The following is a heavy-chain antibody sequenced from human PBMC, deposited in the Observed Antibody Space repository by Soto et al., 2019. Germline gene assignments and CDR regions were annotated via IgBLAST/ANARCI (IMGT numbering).Heavy chain of an antibody. D-gene: IGHD4-17*01. CDR1: GGSISSCGYS. CDR3: ARVPYGDPVYFDY. J-gene: IGHJ4*02. V-gene: IGHV4-30-2*01. CDR2: IYHRGST. Sequence: QLQLQESGSGLVKPSQTLSLTCAVSGGSISSCGYSWSWIRQPPGKRLEWIGYIYHRGSTYYNPSLKSRVTISVDRSKNQFALKLSSVTAADTAVYYCARVPYGDPVYFDYGSQGTLVTVSS.